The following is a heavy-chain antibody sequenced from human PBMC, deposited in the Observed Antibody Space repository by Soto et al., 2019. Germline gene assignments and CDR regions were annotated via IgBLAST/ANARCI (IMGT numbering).Heavy chain of an antibody. V-gene: IGHV1-3*01. CDR1: GYTFTTYA. J-gene: IGHJ3*02. Sequence: QVQLVQSGAEVKKPGASVKVSCKASGYTFTTYAMYWVRQAPGQRLEWMGWINAGNGKTKYSQKFQGRVTIIRDTSASTAYMELSSLRSEDTAVYYCASGSSSWCAFDIWGQGTMVTVSS. CDR3: ASGSSSWCAFDI. D-gene: IGHD6-13*01. CDR2: INAGNGKT.